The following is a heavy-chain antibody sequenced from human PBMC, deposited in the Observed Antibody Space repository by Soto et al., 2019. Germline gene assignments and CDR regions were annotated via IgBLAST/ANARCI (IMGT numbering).Heavy chain of an antibody. CDR1: GGTFSSYA. J-gene: IGHJ5*02. D-gene: IGHD3-22*01. V-gene: IGHV1-69*13. CDR3: ARDLGGRDSSGSLGWFDP. CDR2: SIPIFGTA. Sequence: SVKVSCKASGGTFSSYAISWVRQAPGQGLEWMGGSIPIFGTANYAQKFQGRVTITADESTSTAYMELSSLRSEDTAVYYCARDLGGRDSSGSLGWFDPWGQGTLVTVSS.